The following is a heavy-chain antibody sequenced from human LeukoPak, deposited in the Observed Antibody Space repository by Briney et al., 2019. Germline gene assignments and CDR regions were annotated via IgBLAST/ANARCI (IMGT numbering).Heavy chain of an antibody. CDR1: GGSISNYY. J-gene: IGHJ4*02. CDR3: ARGGRTFGGVIVFDY. CDR2: IYYSGST. V-gene: IGHV4-4*07. Sequence: KPSETLSLTCTVSGGSISNYYWSWIRQPAGKGLEWIGRIYYSGSTNYNPSLKSRVTISVDTSKNQFSLKLSSVTAADTAVYYCARGGRTFGGVIVFDYWGQGTLVTVSS. D-gene: IGHD3-16*02.